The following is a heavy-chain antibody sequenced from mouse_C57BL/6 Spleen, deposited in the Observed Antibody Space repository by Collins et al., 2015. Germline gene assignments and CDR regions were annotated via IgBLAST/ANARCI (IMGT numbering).Heavy chain of an antibody. CDR3: ARSRGFLLDY. D-gene: IGHD6-1*01. CDR2: ILPGSGST. Sequence: QVQLQQSGAELMKPGASVKISCKAIGYTFSSYWIEWVKQRPGHGLEWIGEILPGSGSTKYNEKFKGKATFTADTSSNTAYMQLSSLTSEDSAVYYCARSRGFLLDYWGQGTSVTVSS. V-gene: IGHV1-9*01. CDR1: GYTFSSYW. J-gene: IGHJ4*01.